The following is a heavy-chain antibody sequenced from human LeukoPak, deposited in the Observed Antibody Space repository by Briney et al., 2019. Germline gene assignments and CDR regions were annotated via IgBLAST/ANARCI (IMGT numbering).Heavy chain of an antibody. J-gene: IGHJ4*02. Sequence: GESLKISCKGSGYSFTSYWIGWVRQMPGKGLEWMGIIYPGDSDTRYSPSFQGQVTISADKSISTAYLQWSSLKASDTAMYYCASLYGSGSYYNVGFNYWGQGTLVTVSS. D-gene: IGHD3-10*01. CDR2: IYPGDSDT. CDR1: GYSFTSYW. V-gene: IGHV5-51*01. CDR3: ASLYGSGSYYNVGFNY.